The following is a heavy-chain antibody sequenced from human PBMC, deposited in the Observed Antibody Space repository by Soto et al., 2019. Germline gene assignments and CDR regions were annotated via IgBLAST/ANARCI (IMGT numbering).Heavy chain of an antibody. J-gene: IGHJ4*02. V-gene: IGHV4-59*08. CDR2: ASYSGSP. Sequence: QVQLQESGPGLVKPSEILSLTCTVSGGSIGSHYWSWIRQPPGEGLEWIGRASYSGSPSYNPSLKSRVTISIGTSKNQFSLKLTSVTAADTAVYYCARQWGGDYWGQGILVTVSS. CDR3: ARQWGGDY. D-gene: IGHD3-16*01. CDR1: GGSIGSHY.